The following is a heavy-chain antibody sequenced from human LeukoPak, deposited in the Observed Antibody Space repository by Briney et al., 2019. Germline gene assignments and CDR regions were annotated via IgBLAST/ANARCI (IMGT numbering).Heavy chain of an antibody. CDR3: ARDGSSSWYAY. CDR1: GYTFTGYY. CDR2: INPNSGGT. Sequence: ASVKVSCKASGYTFTGYYMHWVRQAPGQGLEWMGWINPNSGGTNYAQKFQGRVTMTRDTSISTAYMDLRSLSSDDTAVYYCARDGSSSWYAYWGQGTLVTVSS. V-gene: IGHV1-2*02. J-gene: IGHJ4*02. D-gene: IGHD6-13*01.